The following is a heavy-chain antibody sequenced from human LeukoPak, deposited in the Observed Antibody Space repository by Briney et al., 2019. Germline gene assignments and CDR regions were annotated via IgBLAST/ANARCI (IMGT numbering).Heavy chain of an antibody. CDR1: GFTFSSYS. J-gene: IGHJ4*02. V-gene: IGHV3-48*01. Sequence: GGSLRLSCAASGFTFSSYSMKWVRQAPGKGLEWVSYISSSSSTIYYADSVKGRFTISRDNAKNSLYLQMNSLRAEDTAVYYCASLSRSVGCSYGNEYWGQGTLVTVSS. CDR3: ASLSRSVGCSYGNEY. D-gene: IGHD5-18*01. CDR2: ISSSSSTI.